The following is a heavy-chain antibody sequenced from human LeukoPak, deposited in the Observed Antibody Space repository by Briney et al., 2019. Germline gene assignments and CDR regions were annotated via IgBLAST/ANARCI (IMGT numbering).Heavy chain of an antibody. V-gene: IGHV3-53*01. CDR1: GFIVSSNY. J-gene: IGHJ5*02. CDR2: IYSGGST. CDR3: ARVGYCSSTSCYGNWFDP. D-gene: IGHD2-2*01. Sequence: GGSLRLSCAASGFIVSSNYMSWVRQAPGKGLEWVSVIYSGGSTYYADSVKGRFTISRDNSKNTLYLQMNSLRAEDTAVYYCARVGYCSSTSCYGNWFDPWGQGTLVTVSS.